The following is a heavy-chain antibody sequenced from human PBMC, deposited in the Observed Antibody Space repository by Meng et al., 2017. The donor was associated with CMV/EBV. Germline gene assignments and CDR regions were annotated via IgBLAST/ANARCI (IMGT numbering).Heavy chain of an antibody. CDR3: ARGVGGWFDP. CDR2: INHSGST. V-gene: IGHV4-34*01. Sequence: QVQRPQWGAGLLKPSETLSLTCAVYGGSFSGYYWSWIRQPPGKGLEWIGEINHSGSTNYNPSLKSRVTISVDTSKNQFSLKLSSVTAADTAVYYCARGVGGWFDPWGQGTLVTVSS. J-gene: IGHJ5*02. CDR1: GGSFSGYY. D-gene: IGHD1-26*01.